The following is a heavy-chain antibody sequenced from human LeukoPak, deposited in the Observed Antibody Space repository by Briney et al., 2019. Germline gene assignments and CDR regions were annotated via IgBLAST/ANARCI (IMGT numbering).Heavy chain of an antibody. CDR1: GLTLRSYS. J-gene: IGHJ4*02. CDR3: ARLALGSSIDY. Sequence: PAGTLRLSCAASGLTLRSYSMNWVRQAPGKGLEWVSHISFDSSTTHYVDSVKGRFTISRDNAKNSLYLQMNSLRDEDTAVYYCARLALGSSIDYWGQGTLVTVSS. CDR2: ISFDSSTT. D-gene: IGHD2-2*03. V-gene: IGHV3-48*02.